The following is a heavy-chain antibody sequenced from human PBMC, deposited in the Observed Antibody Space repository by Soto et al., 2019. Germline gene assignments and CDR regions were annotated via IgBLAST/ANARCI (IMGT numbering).Heavy chain of an antibody. Sequence: GGSLRLSCEASGFTFSIYWMQWVRQAPGKGLVRVSRTNSDGSSTSYADSVKGRFTISRDNAKNTLYLQMNSLRAEDTAVYYCARGVPWFDPWGQGSLVTVSS. J-gene: IGHJ5*02. CDR2: TNSDGSST. CDR1: GFTFSIYW. CDR3: ARGVPWFDP. V-gene: IGHV3-74*01. D-gene: IGHD3-10*01.